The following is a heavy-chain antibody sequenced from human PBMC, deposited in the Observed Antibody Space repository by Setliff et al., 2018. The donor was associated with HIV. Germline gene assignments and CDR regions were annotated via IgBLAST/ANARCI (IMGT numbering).Heavy chain of an antibody. V-gene: IGHV4-4*07. CDR1: GGSISSYY. CDR3: ARGMGGSQVGGDAFDI. J-gene: IGHJ3*02. D-gene: IGHD1-26*01. Sequence: SETLSLTCTVSGGSISSYYWSWIRQPAGKGLEWIGRIYTSGSSNYNPSLKSRVTISVDTSKNQFSLKLSSVTAADTAVYYCARGMGGSQVGGDAFDIWGQGTTVTVSS. CDR2: IYTSGSS.